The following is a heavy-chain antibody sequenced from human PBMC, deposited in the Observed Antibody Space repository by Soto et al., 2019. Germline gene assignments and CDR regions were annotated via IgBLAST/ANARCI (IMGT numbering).Heavy chain of an antibody. CDR2: IPHDGTYQ. Sequence: QVQLVESGGGVVQPGRSLRLSCTASGFTFSNYGMHWVRQAPGKGLQGVAVIPHDGTYQYYLDSVKGRFTISRDNSKDTLHLQMNSLRVEDTAVYYCVRDDDNLDNGPAHWGQGTLVSVSS. D-gene: IGHD1-1*01. CDR3: VRDDDNLDNGPAH. CDR1: GFTFSNYG. V-gene: IGHV3-30*19. J-gene: IGHJ4*02.